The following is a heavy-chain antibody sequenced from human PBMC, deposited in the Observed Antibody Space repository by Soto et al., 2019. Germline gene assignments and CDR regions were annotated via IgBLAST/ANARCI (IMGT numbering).Heavy chain of an antibody. Sequence: QVQPVQSGAEMKKPGSSVKVSCKTSGVSFNNNGIGWVRQAPGHGLEWMGGVSPPFRTSNYARKFQGRISITADASTGTVNMELSSLTSEDTAQYYCARVLYYGSGSYSPYGMDVWGQGTTVTVSS. CDR1: GVSFNNNG. CDR3: ARVLYYGSGSYSPYGMDV. J-gene: IGHJ6*02. CDR2: VSPPFRTS. D-gene: IGHD3-10*01. V-gene: IGHV1-69*01.